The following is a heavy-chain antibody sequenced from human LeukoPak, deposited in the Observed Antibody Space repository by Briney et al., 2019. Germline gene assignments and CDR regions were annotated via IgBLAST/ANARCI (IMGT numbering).Heavy chain of an antibody. CDR3: VELGITMIGGV. D-gene: IGHD3-10*02. J-gene: IGHJ6*03. CDR2: IKQDGSET. V-gene: IGHV3-7*01. CDR1: GFIFNTYW. Sequence: PGGSLRLSCAASGFIFNTYWISWVRQAPGKGWKWVANIKQDGSETYYADSVKDRFTIYRDHTKNSLYLQMNSQRGEDTAVYYCVELGITMIGGVWGKGTTVTISS.